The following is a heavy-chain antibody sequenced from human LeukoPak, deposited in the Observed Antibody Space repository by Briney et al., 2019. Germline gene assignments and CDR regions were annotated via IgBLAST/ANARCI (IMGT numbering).Heavy chain of an antibody. Sequence: GGSLRLSCAASGFTFSSYAMHWVRQAPGKGLEWVAVISYDGSNKYYADSVKGRFTISRDNSKNTLYLQMNSLRAEDTAVYYCARSYSSGPSGIQHWGQGTLVTVSS. D-gene: IGHD6-19*01. CDR1: GFTFSSYA. J-gene: IGHJ1*01. CDR2: ISYDGSNK. CDR3: ARSYSSGPSGIQH. V-gene: IGHV3-30-3*01.